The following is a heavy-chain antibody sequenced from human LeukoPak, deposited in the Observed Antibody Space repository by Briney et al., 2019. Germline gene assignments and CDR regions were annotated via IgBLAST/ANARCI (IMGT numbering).Heavy chain of an antibody. CDR1: GGSISSYY. D-gene: IGHD3-22*01. CDR2: LHHGGST. Sequence: NPSETLSLTCTVSGGSISSYYWSWIRQSPGRRLEWIGFLHHGGSTNYNPSLKSRLTISGDTSKNQFSLKLSSVTAADTAVYYCATTGAYYDISGYDAFDIWGQGTMVTVSS. V-gene: IGHV4-59*08. J-gene: IGHJ3*02. CDR3: ATTGAYYDISGYDAFDI.